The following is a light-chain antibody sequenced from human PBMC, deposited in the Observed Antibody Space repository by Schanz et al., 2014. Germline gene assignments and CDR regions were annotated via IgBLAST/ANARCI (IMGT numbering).Light chain of an antibody. J-gene: IGKJ4*01. CDR1: QSVFYTSDNKNY. V-gene: IGKV4-1*01. CDR2: WAS. CDR3: QQYYGLPLT. Sequence: DIVMTQSPDSLAVSLGERATIHCKSSQSVFYTSDNKNYLAWYQHKPGQPPKLLISWASTRESGVPDRFSGSGSGTDFPLSISSLQAEDVAVYYCQQYYGLPLTFGGGTKVEIK.